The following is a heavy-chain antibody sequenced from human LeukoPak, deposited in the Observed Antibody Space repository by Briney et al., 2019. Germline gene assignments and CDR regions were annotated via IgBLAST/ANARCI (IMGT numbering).Heavy chain of an antibody. D-gene: IGHD1-26*01. CDR2: IHYRGNT. J-gene: IGHJ5*02. CDR3: ARSGTPVKWFDP. Sequence: SETLSLTCFVSGGSINSSSYYWGWIRQPPGTGLEWIGSIHYRGNTNFNPSLKSRVTISVDTSKNQFSLKLSSVTAADTAVYYCARSGTPVKWFDPWGQGTLVTVSS. V-gene: IGHV4-39*07. CDR1: GGSINSSSYY.